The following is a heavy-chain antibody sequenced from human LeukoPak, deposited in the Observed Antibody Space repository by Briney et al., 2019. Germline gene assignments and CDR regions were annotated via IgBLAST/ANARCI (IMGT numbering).Heavy chain of an antibody. CDR2: ITATSNTR. CDR3: ARGVGLRRNGYNPFDY. J-gene: IGHJ4*02. Sequence: GGSLRLSCAASGFTFSSYWMHWVRQAPGKGLEWISSITATSNTRQYADSVEGRVSISRDNVKNSMYLQMNSLRAEDTAVYYCARGVGLRRNGYNPFDYWGQGILVTVSS. V-gene: IGHV3-48*01. CDR1: GFTFSSYW. D-gene: IGHD5-24*01.